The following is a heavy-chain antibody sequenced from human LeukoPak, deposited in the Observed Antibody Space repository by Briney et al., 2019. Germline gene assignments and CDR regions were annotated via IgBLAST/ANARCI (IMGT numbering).Heavy chain of an antibody. CDR1: GYTFTGYY. CDR3: AGSYCGGDCYWTIDY. D-gene: IGHD2-21*02. J-gene: IGHJ4*02. V-gene: IGHV1-2*02. Sequence: EASVKVSCKASGYTFTGYYMHWVRQAPGQGLTWMGWINPNTGVTNYAQKFQGRVTMTRATSINTAYMELDRLTSDDTAIYYCAGSYCGGDCYWTIDYWGQGTLVTVSS. CDR2: INPNTGVT.